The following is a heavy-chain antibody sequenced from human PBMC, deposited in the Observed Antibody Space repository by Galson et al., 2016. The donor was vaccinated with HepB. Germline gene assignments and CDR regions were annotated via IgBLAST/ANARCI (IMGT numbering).Heavy chain of an antibody. V-gene: IGHV4-61*01. D-gene: IGHD3-10*01. CDR1: GVSVSSGSYH. J-gene: IGHJ5*02. CDR3: ARDRSQDWFDP. Sequence: SETLSLTCTVSGVSVSSGSYHWSWIRQPPGKGLEWIGCIHYSGSTKYNPSLKSRVTISVGTSKNQFSLKLSSVTAADTAVYYCARDRSQDWFDPWGQGTLVTVSS. CDR2: IHYSGST.